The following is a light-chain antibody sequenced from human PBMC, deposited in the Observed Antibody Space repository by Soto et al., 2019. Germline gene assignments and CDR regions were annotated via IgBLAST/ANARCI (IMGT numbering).Light chain of an antibody. V-gene: IGKV1-39*01. CDR3: QQYSKWPLT. CDR2: AAS. CDR1: QSISSY. J-gene: IGKJ4*01. Sequence: DIQMTQSPSSLSASVGDRVTITCRASQSISSYLNWYQQKPGKAPKLLIYAASSLQSGVPSRFSGSGSGTDFTLTISSLQPEDFATYYCQQYSKWPLTFGGGTKVDIK.